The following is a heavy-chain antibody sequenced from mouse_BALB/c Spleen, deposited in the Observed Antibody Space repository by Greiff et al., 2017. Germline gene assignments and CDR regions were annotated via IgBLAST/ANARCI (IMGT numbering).Heavy chain of an antibody. Sequence: DVKLQESGPGLVKPSQSLSLTCSVTGYSITSGYYWNWIRQFPGNKLEWMGYISYDGSNNYNPSLKNRISITRDTSKNQFFLKLNSVTTEDTATYYCARIGDRYDFYAMDYWGQGTSVTVSS. D-gene: IGHD2-14*01. J-gene: IGHJ4*01. CDR1: GYSITSGYY. CDR3: ARIGDRYDFYAMDY. CDR2: ISYDGSN. V-gene: IGHV3-6*02.